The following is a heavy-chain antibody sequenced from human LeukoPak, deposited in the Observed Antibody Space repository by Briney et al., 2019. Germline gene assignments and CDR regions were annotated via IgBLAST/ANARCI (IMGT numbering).Heavy chain of an antibody. V-gene: IGHV5-51*01. J-gene: IGHJ3*01. CDR2: IYPGDSDT. Sequence: GESLKISCHDSGPLFTSYRMAWLRQMPGKGLEWMGIIYPGDSDTNYSPSFQGRVTISADQSTSTAYLQWSSLEASDTALYFCARVGQGVFHETLHFVFEPWARGTMVIVFS. CDR3: ARVGQGVFHETLHFVFEP. CDR1: GPLFTSYR. D-gene: IGHD3-3*01.